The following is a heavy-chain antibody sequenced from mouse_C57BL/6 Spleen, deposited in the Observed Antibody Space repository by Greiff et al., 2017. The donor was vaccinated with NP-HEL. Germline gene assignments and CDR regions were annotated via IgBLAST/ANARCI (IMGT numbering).Heavy chain of an antibody. CDR2: IHPNSGST. D-gene: IGHD1-1*01. V-gene: IGHV1-64*01. CDR1: GYTFTSYW. J-gene: IGHJ4*01. Sequence: VQLQQPGAELVKPGASVKLSCKASGYTFTSYWMHWVKQRPGQGLEWIGMIHPNSGSTNYNEKFKSKATLTVDKSSSTAYMQLSSLTSEDSAVYYCARIPDYYGSSYGAMDYWGQGTSVTVSS. CDR3: ARIPDYYGSSYGAMDY.